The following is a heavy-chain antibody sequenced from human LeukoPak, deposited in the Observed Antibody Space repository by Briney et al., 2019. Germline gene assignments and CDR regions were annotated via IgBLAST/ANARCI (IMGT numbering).Heavy chain of an antibody. CDR2: IGAYNGNT. CDR1: GYTFTSYG. J-gene: IGHJ4*02. D-gene: IGHD6-6*01. V-gene: IGHV1-18*01. CDR3: ARAAVSASSVGSSAGFDY. Sequence: ASVKVSCKASGYTFTSYGISWVRQAPGQGLEWMGWIGAYNGNTNYAQKLQGRVTMTTDTSTSTAYMELRSLRSDDTAVYYCARAAVSASSVGSSAGFDYWGQGTLVTVSS.